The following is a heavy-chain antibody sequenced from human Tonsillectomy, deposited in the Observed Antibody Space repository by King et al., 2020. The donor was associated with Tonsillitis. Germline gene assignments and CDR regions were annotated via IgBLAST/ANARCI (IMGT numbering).Heavy chain of an antibody. CDR3: VKDDYSNYYYYYMDV. V-gene: IGHV3-64D*06. CDR2: ISNNGGST. J-gene: IGHJ6*03. D-gene: IGHD4-11*01. Sequence: QLVQSGGGLVQPGGSLRLSCSASGFTFSNCAMHWVRQAPGKGLEYVSAISNNGGSTYYADSAKGRFTISRDNSKNTLYLQMSSLRAEDTAVYYCVKDDYSNYYYYYMDVWGKGTTVTVSS. CDR1: GFTFSNCA.